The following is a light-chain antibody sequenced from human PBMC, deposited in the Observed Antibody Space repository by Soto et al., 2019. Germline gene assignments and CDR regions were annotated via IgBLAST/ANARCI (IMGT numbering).Light chain of an antibody. CDR2: DAS. Sequence: DIQMTQSASTLSASVGDRVTITCRASQSISSWLAWYQQKPGKAPKLLIYDASSLESGVPSRFSGSGSGTEFTLTISSLQPADFATYYCQQYNSYSLTFGGGTKVEIK. V-gene: IGKV1-5*01. CDR1: QSISSW. J-gene: IGKJ4*01. CDR3: QQYNSYSLT.